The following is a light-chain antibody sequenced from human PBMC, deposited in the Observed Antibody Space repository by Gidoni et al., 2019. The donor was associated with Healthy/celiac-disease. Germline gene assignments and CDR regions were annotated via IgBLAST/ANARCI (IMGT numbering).Light chain of an antibody. V-gene: IGLV1-40*01. CDR2: GNS. Sequence: QSVLTQPPSGSGAPGQRVTLSCTGRSSNIGAGYDVHWYQQLPGTAPKLLIYGNSNRPSGVPDRFSGSKSGTSASLAITGLQAEDEADYYCQSYDSSLSGPNWVFGGGTKLTVL. CDR1: SSNIGAGYD. CDR3: QSYDSSLSGPNWV. J-gene: IGLJ3*02.